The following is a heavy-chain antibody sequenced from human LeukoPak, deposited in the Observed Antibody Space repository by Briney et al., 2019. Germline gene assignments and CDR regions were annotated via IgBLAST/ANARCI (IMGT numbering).Heavy chain of an antibody. J-gene: IGHJ6*02. D-gene: IGHD6-13*01. Sequence: GGSLRLSCAASGFTFSSYSMNWVRQAPGKGLEWVSSISSSSSYIYYADSVKGRFTISRDNAKNSLYLQMNSLRAEDTAVYYCARAQNSGYSRRNYYYGMDVWGQGTTVTVSS. CDR3: ARAQNSGYSRRNYYYGMDV. CDR1: GFTFSSYS. V-gene: IGHV3-21*01. CDR2: ISSSSSYI.